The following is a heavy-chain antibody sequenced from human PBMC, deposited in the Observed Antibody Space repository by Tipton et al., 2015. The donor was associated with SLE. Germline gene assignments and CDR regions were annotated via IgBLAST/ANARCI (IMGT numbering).Heavy chain of an antibody. J-gene: IGHJ3*02. D-gene: IGHD3-3*01. CDR3: ARDRDDFWSGRDDPFDI. CDR2: IYYSGST. V-gene: IGHV4-59*01. Sequence: TLSLTCTVSGGSISSYHWSWIRQPPGKGLEWIGYIYYSGSTYYNPSLKSRVTISVDTSKNQFSLKLSSVTAADTAVYYCARDRDDFWSGRDDPFDIWGQGTMVTVSS. CDR1: GGSISSYH.